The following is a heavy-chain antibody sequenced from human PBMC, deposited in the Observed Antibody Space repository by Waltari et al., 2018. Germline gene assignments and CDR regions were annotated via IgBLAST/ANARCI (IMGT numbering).Heavy chain of an antibody. D-gene: IGHD2-15*01. V-gene: IGHV4-59*11. J-gene: IGHJ5*02. CDR3: ARLCSGGACRNWFDP. CDR2: IYYSEST. CDR1: GGSIISHQ. Sequence: QVQLQESCAGLVTPSETLSLTCTTSGGSIISHQWSWIRQPPGKGLEWIGYIYYSESTNYNPSLKSRVAISMDTSKKQFSLKVNSVTAADTAVYYCARLCSGGACRNWFDPWGPGTLVTVSS.